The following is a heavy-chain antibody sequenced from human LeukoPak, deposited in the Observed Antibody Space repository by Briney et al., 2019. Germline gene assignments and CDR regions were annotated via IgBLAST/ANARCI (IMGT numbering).Heavy chain of an antibody. V-gene: IGHV5-51*01. CDR2: IYPGDSDT. D-gene: IGHD4-23*01. CDR3: ARHRKSDYGGNSIFDY. CDR1: GYSFTTYW. J-gene: IGHJ4*02. Sequence: GESLKTSCKGSGYSFTTYWIGWVRQMPGKGLEWMGIIYPGDSDTRYNPSFQGQVTISADKSISTAHLQWSSLKASDTAMYYCARHRKSDYGGNSIFDYWGQGTLVTVSS.